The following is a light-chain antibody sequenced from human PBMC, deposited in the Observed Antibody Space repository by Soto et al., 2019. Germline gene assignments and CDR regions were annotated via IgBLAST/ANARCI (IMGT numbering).Light chain of an antibody. J-gene: IGLJ1*01. Sequence: QSVLTQPASVSGSPGQSITITCTGTSSDVGGYKYVSWYQQHPGKDPKLLIYVVSNRPSGVSNRFSGSKAGNTASLTISGLRAEDEADYYCSSYTTTSTYLFGTGTKLTVL. V-gene: IGLV2-14*01. CDR1: SSDVGGYKY. CDR3: SSYTTTSTYL. CDR2: VVS.